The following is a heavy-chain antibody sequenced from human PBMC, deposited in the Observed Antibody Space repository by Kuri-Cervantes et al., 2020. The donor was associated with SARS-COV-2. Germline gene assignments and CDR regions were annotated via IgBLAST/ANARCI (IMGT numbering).Heavy chain of an antibody. Sequence: ASVKVSCKASGYTFTSYYMHWVRQAPGQGLEWMGIINPSGGSTSYAQKFQGRVTMTRDTSTSTVYMELSSLRSEDTAVYYCARERGSSSSGWFVHYYYYYMDVWGKGTTVTVSS. V-gene: IGHV1-46*01. D-gene: IGHD6-6*01. CDR2: INPSGGST. CDR1: GYTFTSYY. CDR3: ARERGSSSSGWFVHYYYYYMDV. J-gene: IGHJ6*03.